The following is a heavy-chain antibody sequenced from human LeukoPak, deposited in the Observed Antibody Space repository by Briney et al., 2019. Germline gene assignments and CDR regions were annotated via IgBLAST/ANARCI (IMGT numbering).Heavy chain of an antibody. J-gene: IGHJ3*02. CDR3: ARHSHGPDAFDI. V-gene: IGHV4-34*01. Sequence: SETLSLTCAVYGGSFSGYYWSWIRQPPGKGLEWIGEINHSGSTNYNPSLKSRVTISVDTSKNQFSPKLSSVTAADTAVYYCARHSHGPDAFDIWGQGTMVTVSS. CDR1: GGSFSGYY. CDR2: INHSGST. D-gene: IGHD5-24*01.